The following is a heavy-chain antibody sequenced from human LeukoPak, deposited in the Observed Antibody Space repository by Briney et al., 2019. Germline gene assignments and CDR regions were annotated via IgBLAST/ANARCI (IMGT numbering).Heavy chain of an antibody. CDR2: IRQDGGDK. V-gene: IGHV3-7*01. CDR1: GFTFSNFW. J-gene: IGHJ4*02. CDR3: ARDWGAYYHFFDY. Sequence: GSLRLSCAASGFTFSNFWMTWVRQAPGKGPEWLATIRQDGGDKWYVDSVKGRFTISRDNAKKSLYLQMNSLRAEDTAVYYCARDWGAYYHFFDYWGQGTLVTVSS. D-gene: IGHD3-22*01.